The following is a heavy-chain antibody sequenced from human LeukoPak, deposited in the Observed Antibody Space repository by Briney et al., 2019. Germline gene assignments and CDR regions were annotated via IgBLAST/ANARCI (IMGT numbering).Heavy chain of an antibody. Sequence: PGGSLRLSCAASGFPFSSYSMNWVRQAPGKGLEWVSSISSSSTFMYYADSVKGRFTISRDNANNSLYLQMNSLTVEDTAVYYCARERGAGLSSSWVDYWGQGTLVTVSS. CDR2: ISSSSTFM. V-gene: IGHV3-21*01. CDR1: GFPFSSYS. J-gene: IGHJ4*02. D-gene: IGHD6-13*01. CDR3: ARERGAGLSSSWVDY.